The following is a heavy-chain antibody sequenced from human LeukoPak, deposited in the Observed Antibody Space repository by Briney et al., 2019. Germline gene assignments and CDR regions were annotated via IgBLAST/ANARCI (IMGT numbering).Heavy chain of an antibody. V-gene: IGHV4-34*01. CDR2: IYHGGGT. CDR1: GGSFSGYY. D-gene: IGHD2-2*01. CDR3: AARGYIVVVPATKGGGPDNSYYFMDV. Sequence: PSETLSLTCAVYGGSFSGYYWSWIRQPPGKGLEGIGEIYHGGGTNYNPSLKSRVTISVDASKNRFSLKLNSVTAADTAVYYCAARGYIVVVPATKGGGPDNSYYFMDVWGKGTTVTISS. J-gene: IGHJ6*03.